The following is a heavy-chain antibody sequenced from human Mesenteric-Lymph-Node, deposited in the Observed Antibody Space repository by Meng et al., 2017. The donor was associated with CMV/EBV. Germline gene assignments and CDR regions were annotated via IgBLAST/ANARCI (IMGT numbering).Heavy chain of an antibody. D-gene: IGHD5/OR15-5a*01. CDR3: AMFYESYFDY. CDR2: ISMTGGTI. J-gene: IGHJ4*02. V-gene: IGHV3-11*01. CDR1: GFAVSDYY. Sequence: GESLKISCVASGFAVSDYYMSWIRQAPGKGLEWVSYISMTGGTIYYVDSVKGRFTISRDNAKNSLDLQMNSLRVEDTAVYYCAMFYESYFDYWGQGTLVTVSS.